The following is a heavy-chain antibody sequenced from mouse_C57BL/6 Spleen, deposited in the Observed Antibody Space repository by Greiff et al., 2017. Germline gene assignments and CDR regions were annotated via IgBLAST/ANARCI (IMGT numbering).Heavy chain of an antibody. CDR1: GFAFSSSW. CDR2: LYPGDGDT. CDR3: AKSGTTVVDYAMYD. V-gene: IGHV1-82*01. D-gene: IGHD1-1*01. J-gene: IGHJ4*01. Sequence: QVQLQQSGPELVKPGASVKISCKASGFAFSSSWMNWVKQRPGKGLEWIGRLYPGDGDTNYNGKFKGKATLTAAKSSSTAYMQLSSLTSEDSAVYVLAKSGTTVVDYAMYDQGQGPSVTVAT.